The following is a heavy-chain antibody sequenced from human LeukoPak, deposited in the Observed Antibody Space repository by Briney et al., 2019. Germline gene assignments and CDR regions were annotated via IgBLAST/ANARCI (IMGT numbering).Heavy chain of an antibody. CDR3: AKPPYGRDVYNYFDY. CDR1: GFTFSDYA. CDR2: ISDDGSNK. Sequence: PGRSLRLSCAASGFTFSDYAMHWVRQAPGKGLEWVAAISDDGSNKFYSDSVKGRFAISRDNSKNTLYLQMNSLRVEDTAVYYCAKPPYGRDVYNYFDYWGQGTPVTVSS. V-gene: IGHV3-30-3*02. D-gene: IGHD5-24*01. J-gene: IGHJ4*02.